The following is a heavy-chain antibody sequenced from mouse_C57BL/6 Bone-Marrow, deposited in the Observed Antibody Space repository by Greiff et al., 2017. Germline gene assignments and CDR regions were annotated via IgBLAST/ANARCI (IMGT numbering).Heavy chain of an antibody. CDR2: IDPSASYT. Sequence: QVQLKQPGAELVMPGASVKLSCKASGYTFTSYWMHWVKQRPGQGLEWIGEIDPSASYTNYNQKFKGKSTLTVDKSSSTAYMQLSSLTSEDSAVYYWARRDYGYWGQGTTLTVSS. J-gene: IGHJ2*01. D-gene: IGHD1-1*01. V-gene: IGHV1-69*01. CDR3: ARRDYGY. CDR1: GYTFTSYW.